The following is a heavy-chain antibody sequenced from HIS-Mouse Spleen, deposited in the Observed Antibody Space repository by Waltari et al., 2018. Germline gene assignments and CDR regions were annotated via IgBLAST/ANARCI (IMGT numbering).Heavy chain of an antibody. Sequence: QLQLQESGPGLVKPSETLSLTCPVSAGSIRSSSYYWGRIRQPPGKGLEWIGSIYYSGSTYYNPSLKSRVTISVDTSKNQFSLKLSSVTAADTAVYYCAREIPYSSSWYDWYFDLWGRGTLVTVSS. CDR2: IYYSGST. D-gene: IGHD6-13*01. CDR3: AREIPYSSSWYDWYFDL. J-gene: IGHJ2*01. V-gene: IGHV4-39*07. CDR1: AGSIRSSSYY.